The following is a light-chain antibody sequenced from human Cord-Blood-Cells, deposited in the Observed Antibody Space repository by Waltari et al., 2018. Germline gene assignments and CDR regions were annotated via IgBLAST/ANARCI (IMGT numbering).Light chain of an antibody. Sequence: EIVLTPSPATLSLPPGERATLSCRASQSVSSYLAWYQQKPGQAPRLLIYDASNRATGIPARLSCRVSGTVVTLTISSLDPLDCAVYYCQQRSKCPPLTFGVGTKVYMK. CDR1: QSVSSY. J-gene: IGKJ4*01. CDR3: QQRSKCPPLT. V-gene: IGKV3-11*01. CDR2: DAS.